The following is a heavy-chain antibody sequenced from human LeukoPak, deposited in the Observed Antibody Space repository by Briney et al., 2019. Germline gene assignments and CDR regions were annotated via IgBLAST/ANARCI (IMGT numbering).Heavy chain of an antibody. CDR2: IIPILGIA. V-gene: IGHV1-69*02. J-gene: IGHJ5*02. Sequence: ASVKVSCKVSGYTLTELSMHWVRQAPGQGLEWMGRIIPILGIANYAQKFQGRVTITADKSTSTAYMELSSLRSEDTAVYYCVPYYGDSCDWFDPWGQGTLVTVSS. D-gene: IGHD4-17*01. CDR3: VPYYGDSCDWFDP. CDR1: GYTLTELS.